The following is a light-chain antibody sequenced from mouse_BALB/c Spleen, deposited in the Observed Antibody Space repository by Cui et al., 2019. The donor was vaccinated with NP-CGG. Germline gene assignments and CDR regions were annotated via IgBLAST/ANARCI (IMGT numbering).Light chain of an antibody. V-gene: IGLV1*01. CDR2: GTN. CDR3: ALWYSNHWV. J-gene: IGLJ1*01. CDR1: TVAVTTNNY. Sequence: QAVVTQESALTTSPGETVTLTCLSSTVAVTTNNYANWVQEKPDHLFTGLIGGTNNRAPGVPARFSGSLIGDKAALTITGAQTEDEAIYFCALWYSNHWVFGGGTKLTVL.